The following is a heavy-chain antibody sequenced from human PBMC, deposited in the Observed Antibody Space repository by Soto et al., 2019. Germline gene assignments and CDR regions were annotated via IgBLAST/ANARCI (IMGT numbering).Heavy chain of an antibody. CDR3: ARAGQYYDSSGYAN. J-gene: IGHJ1*01. Sequence: QVKLVQSGTEVKQPGASMKVSCKASGYSFATSGISWVRQAPGQGLEWMGWISAYNGNTNYDEKLQDRVTVTTDTATSTAYLELRNLRSGDTAVYYCARAGQYYDSSGYANWGQGTLVTVSS. CDR2: ISAYNGNT. CDR1: GYSFATSG. D-gene: IGHD3-22*01. V-gene: IGHV1-18*01.